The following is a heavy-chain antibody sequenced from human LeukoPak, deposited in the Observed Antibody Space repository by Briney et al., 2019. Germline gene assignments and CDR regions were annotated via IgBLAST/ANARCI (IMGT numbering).Heavy chain of an antibody. CDR2: IYYSGTT. D-gene: IGHD2-15*01. CDR1: GGSIDTDSFY. J-gene: IGHJ4*02. Sequence: PSETLSLTCTVSGGSIDTDSFYWGWFRQPPGKGPEWVGSIYYSGTTYYNPSLRSRVTISVDTSKNQFSLKLSSVTAADTAVYYCASGISIIRVWGQGTLVTVSS. CDR3: ASGISIIRV. V-gene: IGHV4-39*07.